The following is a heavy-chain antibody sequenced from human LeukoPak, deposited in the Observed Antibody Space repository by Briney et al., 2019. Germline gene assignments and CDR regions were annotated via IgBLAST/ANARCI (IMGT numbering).Heavy chain of an antibody. CDR2: INSDGSST. CDR3: ARVYYYGSGSSLGYFDY. D-gene: IGHD3-10*01. V-gene: IGHV3-74*01. J-gene: IGHJ4*02. Sequence: GGSLRLSCAASGFTFSSYWMHWVCQAPGKGLVWVSRINSDGSSTSYADSVKGRFTISRDNAKNTLYLQMNSLRAEDTAVYYCARVYYYGSGSSLGYFDYWGQGTLVTVSS. CDR1: GFTFSSYW.